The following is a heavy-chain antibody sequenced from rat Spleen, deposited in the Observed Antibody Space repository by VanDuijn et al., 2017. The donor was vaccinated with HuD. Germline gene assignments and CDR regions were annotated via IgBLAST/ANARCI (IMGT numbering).Heavy chain of an antibody. D-gene: IGHD1-7*01. Sequence: EVQLVESGGGLVQPGRSLKLSCAASGFTFSDYYMAWVRQAPTKGLEWVASISYDGGRTYYPDSVKGRFTISRDNAENIVYLQMNSLKCEDTATYYCAVAGYGYWGQGVMVTVSS. CDR3: AVAGYGY. CDR2: ISYDGGRT. CDR1: GFTFSDYY. J-gene: IGHJ2*01. V-gene: IGHV5-20*01.